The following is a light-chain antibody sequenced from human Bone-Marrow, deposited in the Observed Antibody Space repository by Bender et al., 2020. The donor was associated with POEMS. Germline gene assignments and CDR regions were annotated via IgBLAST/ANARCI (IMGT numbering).Light chain of an antibody. CDR1: SSDVGSYDV. CDR3: CSYAGSNWV. CDR2: EVS. Sequence: QSALTQPASVSGSPGQSITISCTGTSSDVGSYDVVSWYQHHPGEAPKLMIYEVSKRPSGVSNRFSGSKSGNTASLTISGLQAEDEADYYCCSYAGSNWVFGGGTKLTVL. J-gene: IGLJ3*02. V-gene: IGLV2-23*02.